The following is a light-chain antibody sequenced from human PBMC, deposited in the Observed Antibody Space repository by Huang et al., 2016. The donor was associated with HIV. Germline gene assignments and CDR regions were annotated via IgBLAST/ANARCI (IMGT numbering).Light chain of an antibody. CDR2: DAS. J-gene: IGKJ4*01. CDR1: QSVSNY. Sequence: EIVMTQSPATLSVSPRERATLSCRASQSVSNYLAWYQQKPGQAPRLLIYDASTGATGIPARFSGSGSGTEFTLTISSLQSEDSAVYYCQQYNDWPLTFGGGTKVEIK. CDR3: QQYNDWPLT. V-gene: IGKV3-15*01.